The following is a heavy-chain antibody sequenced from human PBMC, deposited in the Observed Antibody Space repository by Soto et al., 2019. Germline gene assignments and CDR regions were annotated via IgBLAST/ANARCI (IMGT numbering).Heavy chain of an antibody. CDR1: GFTFSGSA. D-gene: IGHD3-3*01. CDR2: IRSKANTYAT. Sequence: EVQLVESGGGLVQPGGSLKLSCAASGFTFSGSAMHWVRQASGKGLEWVGRIRSKANTYATAYAMSVKGRFTISRDDSRNTAYLQMNSLKTEDTAVYYCARVFYDFWSGHPKRLDYWGQGTVVTVSS. V-gene: IGHV3-73*02. CDR3: ARVFYDFWSGHPKRLDY. J-gene: IGHJ4*02.